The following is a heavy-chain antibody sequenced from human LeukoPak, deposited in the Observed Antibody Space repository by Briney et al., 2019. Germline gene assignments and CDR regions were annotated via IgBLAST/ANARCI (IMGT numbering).Heavy chain of an antibody. J-gene: IGHJ5*02. CDR2: INPSGGST. V-gene: IGHV1-46*01. D-gene: IGHD5-12*01. Sequence: ASVKVSCKASGYTFTSYGISWVRQAPGQGLEWMGIINPSGGSTSYAQKFQGRVTMTRDMSTSTVYMELSSLRSEDTAVYYCARDGYSGYDYWFDPWGQGTLVTVSS. CDR1: GYTFTSYG. CDR3: ARDGYSGYDYWFDP.